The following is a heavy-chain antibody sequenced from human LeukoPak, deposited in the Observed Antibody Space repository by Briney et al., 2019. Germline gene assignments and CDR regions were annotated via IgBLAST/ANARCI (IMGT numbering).Heavy chain of an antibody. CDR3: AKDSSSGTYFDY. V-gene: IGHV3-30*18. J-gene: IGHJ4*02. D-gene: IGHD1-26*01. CDR1: GFTFSSYG. Sequence: PGGCLRLSCAASGFTFSSYGMHWVRQAPGKGLEWVAVISYDGSNKYYADSVKGRFTISRDNSKNTLYLQLKSLRAEDTAVYYCAKDSSSGTYFDYWGQGTLVTVSS. CDR2: ISYDGSNK.